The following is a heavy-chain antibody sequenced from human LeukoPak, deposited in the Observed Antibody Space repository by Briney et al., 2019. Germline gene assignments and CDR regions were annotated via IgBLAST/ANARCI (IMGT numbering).Heavy chain of an antibody. D-gene: IGHD3-3*01. CDR3: ARDQTPLWSGYYKWGRRDAFDI. Sequence: GGSLRLSCAASGFTFSSYGMSWVRRAPGKGLEWVSAISGSGGSTYYADSVKGRFTISRDNAKNSLYLQMNSLRAEDTAVYYCARDQTPLWSGYYKWGRRDAFDIWGQGTMVTVSS. V-gene: IGHV3-23*01. J-gene: IGHJ3*02. CDR1: GFTFSSYG. CDR2: ISGSGGST.